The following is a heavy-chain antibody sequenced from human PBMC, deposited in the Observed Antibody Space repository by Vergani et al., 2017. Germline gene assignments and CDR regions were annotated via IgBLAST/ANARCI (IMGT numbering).Heavy chain of an antibody. CDR2: ISWDGGST. CDR3: AKDRIAARSPYFDY. D-gene: IGHD6-6*01. V-gene: IGHV3-43*01. J-gene: IGHJ4*02. CDR1: GFTFDDYT. Sequence: EVQLVESGGVVVQPGGSLRLSCAASGFTFDDYTMHWVRQAPGKGLGWVSLISWDGGSTYYADSVKGRFTISRDNSKNTLYLQMNSLRTEDTAVYYCAKDRIAARSPYFDYWGQGTLVTVSS.